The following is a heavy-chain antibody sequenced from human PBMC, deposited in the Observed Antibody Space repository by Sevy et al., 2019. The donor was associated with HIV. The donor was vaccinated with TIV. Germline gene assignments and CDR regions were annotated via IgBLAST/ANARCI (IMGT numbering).Heavy chain of an antibody. J-gene: IGHJ4*02. Sequence: GGSLRLSCAASGFTFSTYGMHWVRQAPGKGLEWVAVMWFDGSHTYYADSVKGQFTISRDIAKNTLHLQMNSLRAEDTAVYYCARDLEFYDYGDYGPAFMPDYWGQGTLVTVSS. D-gene: IGHD4-17*01. CDR1: GFTFSTYG. V-gene: IGHV3-33*01. CDR2: MWFDGSHT. CDR3: ARDLEFYDYGDYGPAFMPDY.